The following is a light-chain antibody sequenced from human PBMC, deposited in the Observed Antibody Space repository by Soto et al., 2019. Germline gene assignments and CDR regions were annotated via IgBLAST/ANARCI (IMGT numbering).Light chain of an antibody. CDR1: QSVSSSY. V-gene: IGKV3-20*01. CDR2: GAS. Sequence: EIVLTQSPGTLSFSPGERATLTCRASQSVSSSYLAWFQQKPGQAPRLLIYGASSRATGIPDRFSGSGSGTDFTLTTSRLDPEAFAVHYCQQYGNAPLTFGPGTKVDIK. CDR3: QQYGNAPLT. J-gene: IGKJ3*01.